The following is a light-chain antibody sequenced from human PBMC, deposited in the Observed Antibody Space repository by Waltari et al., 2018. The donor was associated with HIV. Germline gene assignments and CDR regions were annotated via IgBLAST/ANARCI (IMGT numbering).Light chain of an antibody. CDR2: AAS. J-gene: IGKJ4*01. CDR1: QAIGKD. V-gene: IGKV1-6*01. Sequence: AIQLTQSPSSLSASVGDSVTITCRASQAIGKDLAWHQVKSGEAPRLLISAASVLQVGVPSLFSGSGSDTAFTLSISTLRPEDIGTYYCLQDYDYPLSFGGGTKVNI. CDR3: LQDYDYPLS.